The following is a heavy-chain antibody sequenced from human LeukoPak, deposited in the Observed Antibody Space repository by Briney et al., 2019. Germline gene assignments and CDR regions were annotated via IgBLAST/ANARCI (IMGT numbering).Heavy chain of an antibody. V-gene: IGHV1-2*02. D-gene: IGHD2-2*01. J-gene: IGHJ5*02. Sequence: ASXKVXCKASGYTFTCYYMHWVRQAPGQGLEWMGWINPNSGGTNYAQKFQGRVTMTSDTSISTAYMELSSLRSEDTAVYYCARGRLGYCSSTSCRRGWFDPWGQGTLVTVSS. CDR3: ARGRLGYCSSTSCRRGWFDP. CDR1: GYTFTCYY. CDR2: INPNSGGT.